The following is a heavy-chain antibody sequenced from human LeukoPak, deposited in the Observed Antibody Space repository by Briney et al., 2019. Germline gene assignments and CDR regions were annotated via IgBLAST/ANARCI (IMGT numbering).Heavy chain of an antibody. CDR2: IYSGGNT. CDR3: ARGKASGGYSGYGLDAFDI. CDR1: GFTVSINY. Sequence: GGSLRLSCAASGFTVSINYMSWVRQAPGKGLEWVSVIYSGGNTYYADSVKGRFTISRDNSKNTLYLQMNSLRAEDTAVYYCARGKASGGYSGYGLDAFDIWGQGTMVTVFS. V-gene: IGHV3-53*01. D-gene: IGHD5-12*01. J-gene: IGHJ3*02.